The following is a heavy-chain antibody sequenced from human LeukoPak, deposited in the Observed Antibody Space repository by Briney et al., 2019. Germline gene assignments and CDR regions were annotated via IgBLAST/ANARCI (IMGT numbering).Heavy chain of an antibody. D-gene: IGHD6-6*01. CDR1: GFTFSSYS. CDR2: ISSSSSYI. J-gene: IGHJ4*02. Sequence: GGSLRLSCAASGFTFSSYSMNWVRQAPGKGLEWVPSISSSSSYIYYADSVKGRFTISRDNAKNSLYLQMNSLRAEDTAVYYCASGEQLVLFDYWGQGTLVTVSS. CDR3: ASGEQLVLFDY. V-gene: IGHV3-21*01.